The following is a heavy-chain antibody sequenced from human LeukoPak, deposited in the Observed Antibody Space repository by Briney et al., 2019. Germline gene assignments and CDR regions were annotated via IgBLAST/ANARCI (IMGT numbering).Heavy chain of an antibody. Sequence: SETLSLTCTVSGGSISSYYWSWIRQPPGKGLEWIGYIYYSESTNYNPSLKSRVTISVDTSKNQFSLKLSSVTAADTAVYYCARSIAYCGGDCYSGDFDYWGQGTLVTVSS. CDR3: ARSIAYCGGDCYSGDFDY. V-gene: IGHV4-59*08. CDR2: IYYSEST. J-gene: IGHJ4*02. D-gene: IGHD2-21*02. CDR1: GGSISSYY.